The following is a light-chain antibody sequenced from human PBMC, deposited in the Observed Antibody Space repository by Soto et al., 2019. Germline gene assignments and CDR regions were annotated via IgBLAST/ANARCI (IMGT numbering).Light chain of an antibody. V-gene: IGKV3-11*01. CDR1: QSVSSY. CDR3: QQRSNWPPT. Sequence: EIVMTQSPVTLSVSPGERATLSCRASQSVSSYLAWYQQKPGQAPSLLIYDASNRATGIPARFSGSGSGTDLTITISSLEPEDFAVYDCQQRSNWPPTFGQGTRLEIK. J-gene: IGKJ5*01. CDR2: DAS.